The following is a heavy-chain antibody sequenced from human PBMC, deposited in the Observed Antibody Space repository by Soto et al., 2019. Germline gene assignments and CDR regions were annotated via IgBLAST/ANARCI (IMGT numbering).Heavy chain of an antibody. J-gene: IGHJ3*01. CDR1: GFSFSSYW. CDR2: INTDGSST. Sequence: GGSLRLSCADSGFSFSSYWMHWVRQGPGKGLVWVARINTDGSSTNYADSVKGRFTISRDNAKNTLYLQMNSLRAEDTAVYYCARSPAGYYIDWGQGTMVTVSS. CDR3: ARSPAGYYID. V-gene: IGHV3-74*01. D-gene: IGHD3-9*01.